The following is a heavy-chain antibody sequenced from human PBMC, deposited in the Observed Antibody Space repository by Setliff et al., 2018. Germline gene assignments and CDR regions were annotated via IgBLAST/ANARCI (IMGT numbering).Heavy chain of an antibody. CDR1: GYKFRDYN. D-gene: IGHD3-16*01. V-gene: IGHV1-69-2*01. Sequence: ASVKVSCKVSGYKFRDYNLHWVRQAPGKGLQWMGLIDPENGETIYAEMFQGRVTITADTSRDTAYMTLKSLTSDDTAVFYCATLGDWGQGTQVTVSS. J-gene: IGHJ4*02. CDR2: IDPENGET. CDR3: ATLGD.